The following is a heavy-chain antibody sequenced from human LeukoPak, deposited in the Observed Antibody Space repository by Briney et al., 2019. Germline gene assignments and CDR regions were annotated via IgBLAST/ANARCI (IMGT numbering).Heavy chain of an antibody. CDR1: GGSMSDSY. CDR2: IHAIGST. J-gene: IGHJ3*01. CDR3: ARILDRDV. V-gene: IGHV4-4*07. Sequence: PSETLPLTCSVSGGSMSDSYWYWIRHSAATGMEWIGRIHAIGSTNYNPFLESRVIMSLDMSKRQFSLTLSAVTAADTATYYCARILDRDVWGQGTLVTVSP. D-gene: IGHD3-22*01.